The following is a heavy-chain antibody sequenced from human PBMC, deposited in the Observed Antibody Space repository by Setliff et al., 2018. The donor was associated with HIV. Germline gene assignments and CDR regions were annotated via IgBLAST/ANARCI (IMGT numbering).Heavy chain of an antibody. V-gene: IGHV4-39*07. CDR3: ARRPYDSSGGGRDCPQMYDY. CDR1: GGSIKSSSYY. J-gene: IGHJ4*02. CDR2: IYYSGNT. Sequence: SETLSLTCTVSGGSIKSSSYYWGWIRQPPGKGLEWIGSIYYSGNTYYNPSLKSRVTISVDTSRNQFSLRLSSVTAADTAVYYCARRPYDSSGGGRDCPQMYDYWGQGSLVTVSS. D-gene: IGHD3-22*01.